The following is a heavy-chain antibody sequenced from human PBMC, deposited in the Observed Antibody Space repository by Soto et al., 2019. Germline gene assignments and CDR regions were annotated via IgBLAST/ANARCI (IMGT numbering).Heavy chain of an antibody. CDR2: ISYDGSNK. Sequence: QPGGSLRLSCAASGFTFSDYGMHWVRQAPGKGLEWVALISYDGSNKYFADSVKGRFTISRDNSKNTLYLQMNSLRAEDTAVYYCAKSWETVAAYWNPSQVGFFDYWGQGTLVTVSS. V-gene: IGHV3-30*18. D-gene: IGHD6-6*01. J-gene: IGHJ4*02. CDR3: AKSWETVAAYWNPSQVGFFDY. CDR1: GFTFSDYG.